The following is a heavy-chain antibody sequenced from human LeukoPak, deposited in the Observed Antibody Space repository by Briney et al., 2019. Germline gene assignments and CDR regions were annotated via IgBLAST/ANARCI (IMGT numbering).Heavy chain of an antibody. D-gene: IGHD3-16*01. CDR3: ARVWELGFDGFDI. CDR1: GYTFTSYA. J-gene: IGHJ3*02. V-gene: IGHV1-18*01. CDR2: ISPYNGNT. Sequence: ASVKVSCKASGYTFTSYAISWVRRAPGQGLEWMGWISPYNGNTNYAQKLQGRVTMTTDTSTSTAYMELRSLRSDDTAVYYCARVWELGFDGFDIWGQGTMVTVSS.